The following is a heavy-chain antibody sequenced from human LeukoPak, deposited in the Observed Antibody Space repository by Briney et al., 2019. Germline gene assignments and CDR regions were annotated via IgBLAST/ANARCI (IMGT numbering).Heavy chain of an antibody. V-gene: IGHV3-33*06. J-gene: IGHJ4*02. CDR1: GFTFSSYG. CDR3: AKTFERGYSYGYFDY. D-gene: IGHD5-18*01. CDR2: IWYDGSNK. Sequence: PGGSLRLSCAASGFTFSSYGMHWVRQAPGKGLEWVAVIWYDGSNKYYADSVKGRFTISRDNSKNTLYLQMNSLRAEDTAVYYCAKTFERGYSYGYFDYWGQGTLVTVSS.